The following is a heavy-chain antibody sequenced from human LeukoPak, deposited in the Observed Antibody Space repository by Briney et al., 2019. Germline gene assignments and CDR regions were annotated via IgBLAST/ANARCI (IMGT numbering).Heavy chain of an antibody. CDR3: VRERDRGIEVADDFDY. V-gene: IGHV3-23*01. CDR1: GFTFSMYS. CDR2: INDRGGYI. J-gene: IGHJ4*02. Sequence: GGSPRLSCAPSGFTFSMYSVAWVRQAPGKGLEWVSVINDRGGYIQDADSVKGRFTIARDNSQNTLFLDMNSLRVEDTGVYYCVRERDRGIEVADDFDYWGQGTLVTVS. D-gene: IGHD6-19*01.